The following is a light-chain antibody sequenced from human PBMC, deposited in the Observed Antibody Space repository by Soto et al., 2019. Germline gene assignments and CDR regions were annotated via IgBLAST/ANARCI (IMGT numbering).Light chain of an antibody. J-gene: IGKJ4*01. V-gene: IGKV3-20*01. CDR3: QQYGSSPLT. CDR1: QSVSNTY. CDR2: GAS. Sequence: DIVLTQSPGTLSLSPGERATLSCRASQSVSNTYLAWYQQKPGQAPRLLIYGASSRATGIPDRFSGSGSGTDFTLTISRLEPEDFAVFYCQQYGSSPLTFGGGTKVEIK.